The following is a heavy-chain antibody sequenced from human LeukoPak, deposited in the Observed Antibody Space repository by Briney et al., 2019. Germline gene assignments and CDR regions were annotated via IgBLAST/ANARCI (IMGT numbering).Heavy chain of an antibody. V-gene: IGHV3-21*05. D-gene: IGHD2-15*01. J-gene: IGHJ4*02. CDR2: ISSSSSYT. Sequence: GGSLRLSCAASGFTFSSHGMHWVRQAPGKGLEWVSYISSSSSYTNYADSVKGRFTISRDNAKNSLYLQMNSLRAEDTAVYYCARAIVDPPYYFDYWGQGTLVTVSS. CDR1: GFTFSSHG. CDR3: ARAIVDPPYYFDY.